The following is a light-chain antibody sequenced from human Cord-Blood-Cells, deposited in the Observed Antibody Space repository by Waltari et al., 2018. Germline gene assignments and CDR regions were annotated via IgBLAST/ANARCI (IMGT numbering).Light chain of an antibody. V-gene: IGLV2-14*01. Sequence: QSALPQPASVSGSPGQPITISCTGTSSDVGGSNYVPWYQQPPGKAPKPMIYDVRNRPSGVSNRFSGSKSGNTASLTISGLQAEDEADYYCSSYTSSSTYVFGTGTKVTVL. CDR2: DVR. CDR3: SSYTSSSTYV. CDR1: SSDVGGSNY. J-gene: IGLJ1*01.